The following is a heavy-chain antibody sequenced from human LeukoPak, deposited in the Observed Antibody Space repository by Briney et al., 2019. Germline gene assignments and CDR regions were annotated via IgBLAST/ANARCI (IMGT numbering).Heavy chain of an antibody. CDR1: GFTFNTYT. Sequence: GGSLRLSCVASGFTFNTYTMNWVRQAPGKGLEWISCVGRDGSIHYADSVKGRITISRDNAKNSLFLQMNSLRAGDTAIYYCARRYYDTTGYAFDICGQGTMVTVSS. CDR2: VGRDGSI. J-gene: IGHJ3*02. CDR3: ARRYYDTTGYAFDI. D-gene: IGHD3-22*01. V-gene: IGHV3-21*01.